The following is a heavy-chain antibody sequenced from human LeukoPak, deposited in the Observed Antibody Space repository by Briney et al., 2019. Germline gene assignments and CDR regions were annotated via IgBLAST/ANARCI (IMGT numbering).Heavy chain of an antibody. D-gene: IGHD3-10*01. J-gene: IGHJ6*02. CDR3: AKDSSGSYLYYYYYYGTDV. V-gene: IGHV3-30*18. Sequence: GGSLRLSCAASGFTFSNYGMHWVRQAPGKGLEWVAVISYDGGNEYYADSVKGRFTISRDNSKNTLYLQMNSLRAEDTAVYYCAKDSSGSYLYYYYYYGTDVWGQGTTVTVSS. CDR1: GFTFSNYG. CDR2: ISYDGGNE.